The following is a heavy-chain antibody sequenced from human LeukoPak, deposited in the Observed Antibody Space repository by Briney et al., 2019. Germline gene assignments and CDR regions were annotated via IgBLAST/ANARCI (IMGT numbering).Heavy chain of an antibody. CDR3: ARDFDTSGYYFHY. D-gene: IGHD3-22*01. CDR1: GGSISSYY. J-gene: IGHJ4*02. V-gene: IGHV4-59*01. Sequence: KPSETLSLTCTVSGGSISSYYWSWIRQPPGKGLEWIGYIYYSGSTNYNPSLKSRVTISVDTSKNQFSLKLSSVTAADTAVYYCARDFDTSGYYFHYWGQGTLVTVSS. CDR2: IYYSGST.